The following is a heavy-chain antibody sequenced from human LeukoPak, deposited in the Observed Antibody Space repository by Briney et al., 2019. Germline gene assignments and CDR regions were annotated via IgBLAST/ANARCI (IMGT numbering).Heavy chain of an antibody. V-gene: IGHV1-69*13. CDR3: ARGPYDSSGYYGAFDI. Sequence: SVKVSCKASGGTFSSYAIGWVRQAPGQGLEWMGGIIPIFGTANYAQKFQGRVTITADESTSTAYMELSSLRSEDTAVYYCARGPYDSSGYYGAFDIWGQGTMVTVSS. J-gene: IGHJ3*02. D-gene: IGHD3-22*01. CDR1: GGTFSSYA. CDR2: IIPIFGTA.